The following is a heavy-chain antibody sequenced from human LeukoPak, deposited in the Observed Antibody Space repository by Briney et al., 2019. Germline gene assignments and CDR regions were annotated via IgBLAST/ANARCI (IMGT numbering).Heavy chain of an antibody. J-gene: IGHJ5*02. CDR3: ASANDYSLYRRFDP. CDR2: IYYNGNA. CDR1: FGSTSNRNSY. V-gene: IGHV4-39*01. Sequence: SETLSLTCTVSFGSTSNRNSYWGWIRQPPGKGLEWIGDIYYNGNAYYNPSLKSRVTISIDTSKNQFSLKVNSVTASDTAVYYCASANDYSLYRRFDPWGQGTLVTVSS. D-gene: IGHD4-11*01.